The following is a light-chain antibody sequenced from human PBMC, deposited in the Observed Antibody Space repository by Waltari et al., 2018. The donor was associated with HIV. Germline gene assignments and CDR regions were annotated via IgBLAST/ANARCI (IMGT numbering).Light chain of an antibody. J-gene: IGLJ2*01. CDR2: GDN. Sequence: QSLLTPPSSVSGTPGPRVITSCSGSSSNLGTSSVHWYQQPPGTAPHLLTYGDNQRPSGVPDRFSGSRSGTSASLAISGLQSEDEADYYCAAWDDSLNGVIFGGGTKLTVV. CDR3: AAWDDSLNGVI. V-gene: IGLV1-44*01. CDR1: SSNLGTSS.